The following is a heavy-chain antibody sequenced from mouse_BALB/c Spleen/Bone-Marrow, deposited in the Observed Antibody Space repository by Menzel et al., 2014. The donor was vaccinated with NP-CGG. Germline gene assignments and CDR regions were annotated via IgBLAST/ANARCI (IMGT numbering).Heavy chain of an antibody. CDR1: GYALXNNW. V-gene: IGHV1-80*01. J-gene: IGHJ4*01. Sequence: QVQLQQSGAEMVRPGSSVKISCKASGYALXNNWMNWMKQRPGQGLEWIGQIYPGDGDTNYNGKFKGKATLTADKSSSIAYMQLSSLTSEDSAVYFCHYFGSDYYVMNYWGQGTPVTVSS. CDR3: HYFGSDYYVMNY. CDR2: IYPGDGDT. D-gene: IGHD1-1*01.